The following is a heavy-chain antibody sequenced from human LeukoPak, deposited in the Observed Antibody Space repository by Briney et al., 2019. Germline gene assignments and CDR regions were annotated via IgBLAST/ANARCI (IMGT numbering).Heavy chain of an antibody. V-gene: IGHV1-18*01. D-gene: IGHD2-2*02. J-gene: IGHJ6*02. CDR3: ARDLYCSSTSCYTYYYYYYGMDA. CDR2: ISAYNGNT. CDR1: GYTFTSYG. Sequence: ASVKVSCKASGYTFTSYGISWVRQAPGQGLEWMGWISAYNGNTNYAQKLQGRVTMTTDTSTSTAYMELRSLRSDDTAVYYCARDLYCSSTSCYTYYYYYYGMDAWGQGTTVTVSS.